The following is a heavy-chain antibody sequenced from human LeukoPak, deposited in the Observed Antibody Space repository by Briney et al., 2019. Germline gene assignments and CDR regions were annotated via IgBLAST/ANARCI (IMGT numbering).Heavy chain of an antibody. CDR3: ARLRNYCDY. J-gene: IGHJ4*02. D-gene: IGHD4-17*01. V-gene: IGHV4-59*01. CDR2: IYSSGST. CDR1: GDSISGYY. Sequence: SETLSLTCTVSGDSISGYYWTWMRQPPGKGLEWIGYIYSSGSTKYNPSLESRLSISIDTSKNQFSLKLSSVTAADMAVYFCARLRNYCDYWGQGILVTVSS.